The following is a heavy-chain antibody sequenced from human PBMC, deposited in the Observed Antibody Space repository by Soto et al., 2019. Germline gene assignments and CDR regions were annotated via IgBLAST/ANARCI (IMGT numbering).Heavy chain of an antibody. CDR2: MNPNSGNT. J-gene: IGHJ4*02. CDR1: GYTFTSYD. D-gene: IGHD3-10*01. V-gene: IGHV1-8*01. CDR3: ARGLVMVRGVIMAY. Sequence: QVQLVQSGAEVKKPGASVKVSCKASGYTFTSYDINWVRQATGQGLEWMGWMNPNSGNTGYAQKFQGRATMTRNTSISTAYMELSSLRSEDTAVYYCARGLVMVRGVIMAYWGQGTLVTVAS.